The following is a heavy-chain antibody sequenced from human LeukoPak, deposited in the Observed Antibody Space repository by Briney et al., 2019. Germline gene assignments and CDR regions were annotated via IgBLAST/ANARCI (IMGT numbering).Heavy chain of an antibody. CDR1: GYTFTAYS. Sequence: GASVKVSCKASGYTFTAYSIHWVRQAPGQGLEWMGWINPNSGGAEYAQKFQGRVTMTRDTSISTAYMELSRLRSDDTAVYYCARVKPAANWGQGTLVTVSS. J-gene: IGHJ4*02. V-gene: IGHV1-2*02. CDR3: ARVKPAAN. D-gene: IGHD2-2*01. CDR2: INPNSGGA.